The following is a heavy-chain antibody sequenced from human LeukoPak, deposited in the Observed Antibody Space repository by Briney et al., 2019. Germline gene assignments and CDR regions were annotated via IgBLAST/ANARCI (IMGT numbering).Heavy chain of an antibody. CDR2: INPSGGST. V-gene: IGHV1-46*01. D-gene: IGHD1-7*01. CDR3: ARDEGGNWNYENAFDI. Sequence: ASVKVSCKASGYTFTSYYMHWVRQALGQGLEWMGIINPSGGSTRYAQKFQGRVTMTRDTSTSTVYMELSSLRSEDTAVYYCARDEGGNWNYENAFDIWGQGTMVTVSS. J-gene: IGHJ3*02. CDR1: GYTFTSYY.